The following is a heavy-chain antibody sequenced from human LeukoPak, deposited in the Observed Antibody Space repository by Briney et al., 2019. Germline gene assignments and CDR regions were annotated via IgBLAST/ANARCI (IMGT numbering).Heavy chain of an antibody. CDR1: GGSFSGYY. CDR3: ARGRLHYDFWCGYRKYSYGPYYFDY. CDR2: INHSGST. D-gene: IGHD3-3*01. Sequence: TSETLSLTCAVYGGSFSGYYWSWIRQPPGKGLGWIGEINHSGSTNYNPSLKSRVTISVDTSKNQFSLKLSSVTAADTAVYYCARGRLHYDFWCGYRKYSYGPYYFDYWGQGTLVTVSS. V-gene: IGHV4-34*01. J-gene: IGHJ4*02.